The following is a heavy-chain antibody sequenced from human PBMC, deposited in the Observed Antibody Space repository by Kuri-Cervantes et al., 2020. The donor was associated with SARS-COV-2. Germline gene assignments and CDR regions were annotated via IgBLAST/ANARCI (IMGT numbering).Heavy chain of an antibody. CDR3: AKDNWNYLRSSYFDF. CDR1: GDTFSTYS. J-gene: IGHJ4*02. V-gene: IGHV1-69*13. D-gene: IGHD1-7*01. Sequence: SVNVSCKASGDTFSTYSITWVRQAPGQGLEWRGRIIPLFGTTNYAQKLQGRVTITADESTSTDYMELSSLRSDATAVFYCAKDNWNYLRSSYFDFWGQGTLVTVSS. CDR2: IIPLFGTT.